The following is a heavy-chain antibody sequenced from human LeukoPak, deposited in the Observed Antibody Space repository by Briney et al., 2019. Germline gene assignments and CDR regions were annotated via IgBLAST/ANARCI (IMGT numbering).Heavy chain of an antibody. CDR3: AKHCSGGSCYPGY. J-gene: IGHJ4*02. CDR2: ISSSGSTI. V-gene: IGHV3-48*03. Sequence: GGSLRLSCAASGFTFSSYEMNWVRQAPGKGLEWVSYISSSGSTIYYADSVKGRFTISRDNAKNSLYLQMNSLRAEDTAAYYCAKHCSGGSCYPGYWGQGTLVTVSS. D-gene: IGHD2-15*01. CDR1: GFTFSSYE.